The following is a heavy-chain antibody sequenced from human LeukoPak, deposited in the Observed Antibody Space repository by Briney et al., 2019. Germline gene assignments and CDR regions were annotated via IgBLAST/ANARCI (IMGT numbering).Heavy chain of an antibody. CDR1: GDSVSSNSAA. J-gene: IGHJ6*03. CDR3: ARDVATGTQYYYYYMDV. Sequence: SQTLSLTCAISGDSVSSNSAAWDWIRQSPSRGLEWLGRTYYRSKWYNDYAVSVKRRITINPDTSKNQFSLQLNSVTPEDTAVYYCARDVATGTQYYYYYMDVWGKGTTVTVSS. CDR2: TYYRSKWYN. V-gene: IGHV6-1*01. D-gene: IGHD5-12*01.